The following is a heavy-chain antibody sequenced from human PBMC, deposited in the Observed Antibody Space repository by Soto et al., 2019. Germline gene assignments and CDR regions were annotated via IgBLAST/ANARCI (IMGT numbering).Heavy chain of an antibody. CDR1: GFTFSSYW. Sequence: EVQLVESGGGLVRPGGSLRLSCAASGFTFSSYWMHWVRQAPGKGLVWVSRMNEYGGTTDYADSVKGRFTISRDNAKNTLYRQLNSLRFEDTAVYYCERDLSGRADVWGQGTTVTVSS. CDR2: MNEYGGTT. CDR3: ERDLSGRADV. J-gene: IGHJ6*02. D-gene: IGHD2-21*01. V-gene: IGHV3-74*02.